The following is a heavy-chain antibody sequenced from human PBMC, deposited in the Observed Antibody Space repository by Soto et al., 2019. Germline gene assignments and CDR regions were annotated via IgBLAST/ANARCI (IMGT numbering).Heavy chain of an antibody. Sequence: GGSLRLSCAASGFTFSSYAMSWVRQAPGEGLEWVSAISGSGGSTYYADSVKGRFTISRDNSKNTLYLQMNSLRAEDTALYYCANVFFFGTGPGGARYYYYYYYMDVWGKGTTVTVP. V-gene: IGHV3-23*01. D-gene: IGHD3-3*01. CDR2: ISGSGGST. CDR3: ANVFFFGTGPGGARYYYYYYYMDV. CDR1: GFTFSSYA. J-gene: IGHJ6*03.